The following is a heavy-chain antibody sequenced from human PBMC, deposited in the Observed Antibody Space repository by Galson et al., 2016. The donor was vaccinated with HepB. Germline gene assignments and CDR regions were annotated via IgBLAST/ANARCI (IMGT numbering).Heavy chain of an antibody. CDR3: ARDFLGIVGRYFDL. V-gene: IGHV3-21*01. Sequence: SLRLSCAASGFTFSSYSMNWVRQAPGKGLEWVSSISSSSSYIYYADSAKGRFTISRDNAKNSLYLQMNSLRAEDTAVYYCARDFLGIVGRYFDLWGLGTLVTVSS. J-gene: IGHJ2*01. CDR2: ISSSSSYI. CDR1: GFTFSSYS. D-gene: IGHD7-27*01.